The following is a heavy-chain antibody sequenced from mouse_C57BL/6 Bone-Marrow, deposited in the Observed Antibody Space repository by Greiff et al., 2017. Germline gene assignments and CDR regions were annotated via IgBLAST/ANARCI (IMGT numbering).Heavy chain of an antibody. CDR2: IDPANGNT. J-gene: IGHJ3*01. Sequence: VHVKQSVAELVRPGASVKLSCTASGFNIKNTYMHWVKQRPEQGLEWIGRIDPANGNTKYAPKFQGKATITADTSSNTAYLQLSSLTSEDTAIYYCAVDCYGSSPTPVAYWGQGTLVTVSA. D-gene: IGHD1-1*01. V-gene: IGHV14-3*01. CDR1: GFNIKNTY. CDR3: AVDCYGSSPTPVAY.